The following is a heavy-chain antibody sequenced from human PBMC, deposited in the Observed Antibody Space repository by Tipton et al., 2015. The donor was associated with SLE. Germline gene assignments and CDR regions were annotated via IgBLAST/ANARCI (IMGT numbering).Heavy chain of an antibody. CDR2: ISSNGGST. J-gene: IGHJ1*01. CDR3: VKGRIEYSSSRYFQH. D-gene: IGHD6-6*01. V-gene: IGHV3-64D*06. Sequence: SLRLSCSASGFTFSSYAMHWVRQAPGKGLEYVSAISSNGGSTYYADSVKGRFTISRDNSKNTLYLQMSSLRAEDTAVYYCVKGRIEYSSSRYFQHWGQGTLVTVSS. CDR1: GFTFSSYA.